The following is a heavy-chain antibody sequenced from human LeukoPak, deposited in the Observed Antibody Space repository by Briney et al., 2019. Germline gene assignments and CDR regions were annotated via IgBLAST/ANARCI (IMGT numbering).Heavy chain of an antibody. CDR2: INPSGGGT. Sequence: ASVKVSCKASGYTFSNYYIHWVRQAPGQGLEWMGIINPSGGGTTYAQKFQGGVTMTRDTSTSTVYMELSSLRSEDTAIYYCVRSTTSVVFDIWGPGTMVTVSS. CDR3: VRSTTSVVFDI. J-gene: IGHJ3*02. V-gene: IGHV1-46*03. D-gene: IGHD1-14*01. CDR1: GYTFSNYY.